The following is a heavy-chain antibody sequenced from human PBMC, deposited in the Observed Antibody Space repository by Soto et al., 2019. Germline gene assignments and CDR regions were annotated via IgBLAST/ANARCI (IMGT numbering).Heavy chain of an antibody. Sequence: QVQLVESGGGVVQPGRSLRLSCAASGFTFNSFAMHWVRQAPGKGLEWVAFISYDGSNKYYTDSVKGRFTISRDNSKNTLYRQMNRLRGEDAAVYYCARDRCYYDERGLAGCYLDYWGQGTLVTVSS. CDR1: GFTFNSFA. CDR2: ISYDGSNK. D-gene: IGHD3-22*01. CDR3: ARDRCYYDERGLAGCYLDY. J-gene: IGHJ4*02. V-gene: IGHV3-30*04.